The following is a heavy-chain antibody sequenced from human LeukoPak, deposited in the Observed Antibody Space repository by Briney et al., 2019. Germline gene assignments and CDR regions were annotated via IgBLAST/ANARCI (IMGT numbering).Heavy chain of an antibody. Sequence: GGSLRLSCAASGFTFSSYAMSWVRQAPGKGLEWVSAISGSGGSTYYADSVKGRFTISRDNSKNTLYLQMNSLRAEDTAVYYCAKVVPGGRYYYYYYGMDVWGQGTTATVSS. CDR2: ISGSGGST. J-gene: IGHJ6*02. D-gene: IGHD2-15*01. CDR3: AKVVPGGRYYYYYYGMDV. V-gene: IGHV3-23*01. CDR1: GFTFSSYA.